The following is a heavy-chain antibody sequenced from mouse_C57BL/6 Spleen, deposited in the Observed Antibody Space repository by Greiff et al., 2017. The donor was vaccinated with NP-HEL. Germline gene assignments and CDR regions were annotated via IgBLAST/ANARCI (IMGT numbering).Heavy chain of an antibody. CDR2: ISDGGSYT. CDR1: GFTFSSYA. CDR3: AREDYGSSYGPWFAY. D-gene: IGHD1-1*01. J-gene: IGHJ3*01. Sequence: EVKVEESGGGLVKPGGSLKLSCAASGFTFSSYAMSWVRQTPEKRLEWVATISDGGSYTYYPDNVKGRFTISRDNAKNNLYLQMSHLKSEDTAMYYCAREDYGSSYGPWFAYWGQGTLVTVSA. V-gene: IGHV5-4*01.